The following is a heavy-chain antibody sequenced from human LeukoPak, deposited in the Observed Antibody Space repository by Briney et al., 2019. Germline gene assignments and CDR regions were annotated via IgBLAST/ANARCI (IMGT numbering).Heavy chain of an antibody. CDR2: IYPGGTT. Sequence: PSETLSLTCTVSGGSISSDYWSWIRQPAGNGLEGIGRIYPGGTTHYNPSLKSRVTMSVDTSKNQFSLKLSSVTAAATAVYSCARDAEFCSGGSCCSGSPYREFDYWGQGTLVTVSS. D-gene: IGHD2-15*01. J-gene: IGHJ4*02. CDR1: GGSISSDY. V-gene: IGHV4-4*07. CDR3: ARDAEFCSGGSCCSGSPYREFDY.